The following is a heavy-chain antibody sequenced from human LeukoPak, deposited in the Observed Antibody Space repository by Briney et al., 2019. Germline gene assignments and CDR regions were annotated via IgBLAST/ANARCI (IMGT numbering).Heavy chain of an antibody. CDR3: ARRVLWFGELLSDGFDY. CDR2: INHSGST. Sequence: PSETLSLTCAVYGGSFSGYYWSWIRQPPGKGLEWIGEINHSGSTNYNPSLKSRVTISVDTSKNQFSLKLSSVTAADTAVYYCARRVLWFGELLSDGFDYWGQGTLVTVSS. J-gene: IGHJ4*02. CDR1: GGSFSGYY. D-gene: IGHD3-10*01. V-gene: IGHV4-34*01.